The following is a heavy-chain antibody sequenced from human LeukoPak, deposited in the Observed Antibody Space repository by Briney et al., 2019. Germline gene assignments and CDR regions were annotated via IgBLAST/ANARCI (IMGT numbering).Heavy chain of an antibody. V-gene: IGHV3-20*04. CDR1: GFTFSDYY. CDR2: INWNGGST. J-gene: IGHJ4*02. D-gene: IGHD3-22*01. Sequence: GGSLRLSCAASGFTFSDYYMSWIRQAPGKGLEWVSGINWNGGSTGYADSVKGRFTISRDNAKNSLYLQMNSLRAEDTALYYCARERYYDSSGYLRVFDYWGQGTLVTVSS. CDR3: ARERYYDSSGYLRVFDY.